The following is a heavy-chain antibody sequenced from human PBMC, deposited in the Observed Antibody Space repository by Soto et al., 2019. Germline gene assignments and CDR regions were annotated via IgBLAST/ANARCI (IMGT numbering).Heavy chain of an antibody. D-gene: IGHD2-15*01. CDR1: GFSVRTNY. CDR2: FESGGSI. CDR3: ARAGVTPNCFDY. J-gene: IGHJ4*02. V-gene: IGHV3-53*01. Sequence: GGSLRLSCAASGFSVRTNYMSWVRQAPGKGLEWVSVFESGGSIYYADSVKGRFIISRDNAKNTLYLQMNSLRVEDTAVYYCARAGVTPNCFDYWGQGTLVPVSS.